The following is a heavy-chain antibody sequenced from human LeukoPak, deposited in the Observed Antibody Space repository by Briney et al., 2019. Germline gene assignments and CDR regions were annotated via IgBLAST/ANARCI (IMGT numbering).Heavy chain of an antibody. J-gene: IGHJ6*03. CDR2: ISSSGSTI. Sequence: PGGSLRLSCTASGFTFRSYTMNWVRQAPGKGLEWVSYISSSGSTIYYADSVKGRFTISRDNAKNSLCLQMNSLRAEDTAVYYCARDGGSGSYYMFSGYYYYMDVWGKGTTVTVSS. CDR3: ARDGGSGSYYMFSGYYYYMDV. D-gene: IGHD3-10*01. V-gene: IGHV3-48*04. CDR1: GFTFRSYT.